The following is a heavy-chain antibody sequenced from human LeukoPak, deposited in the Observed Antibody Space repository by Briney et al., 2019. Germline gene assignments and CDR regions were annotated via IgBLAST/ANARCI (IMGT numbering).Heavy chain of an antibody. D-gene: IGHD2-15*01. CDR3: ARDQTWSHFDY. CDR2: ISNTAGYI. CDR1: GFSFSRYT. Sequence: KSGGSLRLSCAASGFSFSRYTMNWVRQAPGKGLEWVSSISNTAGYIYYVDSVKGRFTISRDNAKNSLFLHMNSLRAEDTAVYYCARDQTWSHFDYWGQGSLVTVSS. J-gene: IGHJ4*02. V-gene: IGHV3-21*01.